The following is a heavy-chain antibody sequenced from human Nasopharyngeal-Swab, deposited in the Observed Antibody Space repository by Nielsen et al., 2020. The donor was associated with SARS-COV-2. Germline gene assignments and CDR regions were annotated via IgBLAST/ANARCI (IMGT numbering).Heavy chain of an antibody. CDR1: GGTFSSYA. J-gene: IGHJ6*02. Sequence: SVKVSCKASGGTFSSYAISWVRQAPGQGLEWMGGIIPIFGTANYAQKFQGRVTITADESTRTAYMELSSLRSDDTAVYYCARDTIFGLALYYYYGLGVWGQGTTVTVSS. D-gene: IGHD3-3*01. V-gene: IGHV1-69*13. CDR3: ARDTIFGLALYYYYGLGV. CDR2: IIPIFGTA.